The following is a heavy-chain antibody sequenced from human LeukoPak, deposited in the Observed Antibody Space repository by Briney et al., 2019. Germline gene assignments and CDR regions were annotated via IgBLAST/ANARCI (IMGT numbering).Heavy chain of an antibody. CDR1: GYTFTNYN. Sequence: ASVSVSCKASGYTFTNYNINWVRQATGQGLEWMGWMNPSNGNTGFAQKFQGRVTMTRNTSLSTAYMELSSLSSEDTAVYYCARGGDAAMIKYWGQGTLVTVSS. CDR3: ARGGDAAMIKY. J-gene: IGHJ4*02. V-gene: IGHV1-8*01. D-gene: IGHD5-18*01. CDR2: MNPSNGNT.